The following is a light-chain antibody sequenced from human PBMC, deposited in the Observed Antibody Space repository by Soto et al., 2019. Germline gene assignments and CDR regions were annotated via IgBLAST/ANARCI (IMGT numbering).Light chain of an antibody. CDR2: EGS. J-gene: IGLJ1*01. Sequence: QSALTQPASVSGSPGQSITISCTGTSSDVGSYNLVSWYQQHPGKAPKLMIYEGSKRPSGVSNRFSGSKSGNTASLTISGLQAEDEADYYRCSYAGSSTHYVFGTGTKVTVL. CDR3: CSYAGSSTHYV. CDR1: SSDVGSYNL. V-gene: IGLV2-23*01.